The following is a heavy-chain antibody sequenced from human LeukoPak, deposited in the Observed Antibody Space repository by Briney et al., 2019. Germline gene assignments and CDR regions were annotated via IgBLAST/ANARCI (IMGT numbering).Heavy chain of an antibody. CDR1: GGTFSSYA. CDR3: ARVLIAVAGTLDY. V-gene: IGHV1-69*06. J-gene: IGHJ4*02. CDR2: IIPIFGTA. D-gene: IGHD6-19*01. Sequence: SVKVSCKASGGTFSSYAISWVRQAPGQGLEWMGGIIPIFGTANYAQKFQGRVMITADKSTSTAYMELSSLRSEDTAVYYCARVLIAVAGTLDYWGQGTLVTVSS.